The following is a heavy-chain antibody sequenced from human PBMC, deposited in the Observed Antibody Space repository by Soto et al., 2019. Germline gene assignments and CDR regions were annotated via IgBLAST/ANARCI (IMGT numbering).Heavy chain of an antibody. J-gene: IGHJ5*02. CDR3: ARARCPNYYDSGFDP. Sequence: ASVKVSCKASGYTFTSYYMHWVRQAPGQGLEWMGIINPSGGSTSYAQKFQGRVTMTRDTSTSTVYMELSSLRSEDTAVYYCARARCPNYYDSGFDPWGQGNLLTISS. D-gene: IGHD3-22*01. CDR2: INPSGGST. V-gene: IGHV1-46*01. CDR1: GYTFTSYY.